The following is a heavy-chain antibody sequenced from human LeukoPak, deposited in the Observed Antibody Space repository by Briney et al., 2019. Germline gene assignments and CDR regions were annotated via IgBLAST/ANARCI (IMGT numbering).Heavy chain of an antibody. D-gene: IGHD3-22*01. CDR3: ARHQYYCDSSGYYVIGWFDP. J-gene: IGHJ5*02. CDR1: GGSISSYY. Sequence: TTSETLSLTCTVSGGSISSYYWSWIRQPPGKGLEWIGYIYTSGSTNYNPSLKSRVIISVDTSKNQFSLKLSSVTAADTAVYYCARHQYYCDSSGYYVIGWFDPWGQGTLVTVSS. CDR2: IYTSGST. V-gene: IGHV4-4*09.